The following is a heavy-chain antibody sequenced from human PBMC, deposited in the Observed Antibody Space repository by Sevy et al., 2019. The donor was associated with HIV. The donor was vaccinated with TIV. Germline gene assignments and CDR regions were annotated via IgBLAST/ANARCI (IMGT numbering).Heavy chain of an antibody. CDR3: ARGTGLLVRGAYYFDY. Sequence: GGPLRLSCATSAFTSSTYYMNWVRQAPGKGLEWVSSISSGGDTISYAEPVRGRFTISRDNAKSSLYLQMNSLRDEDTAVYYCARGTGLLVRGAYYFDYWGQGSLVTVSS. V-gene: IGHV3-48*02. D-gene: IGHD3-22*01. CDR2: ISSGGDTI. J-gene: IGHJ4*02. CDR1: AFTSSTYY.